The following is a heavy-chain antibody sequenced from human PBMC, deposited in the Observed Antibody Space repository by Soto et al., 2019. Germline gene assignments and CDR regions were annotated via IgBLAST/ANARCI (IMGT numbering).Heavy chain of an antibody. CDR1: GFTFSSYG. J-gene: IGHJ4*02. V-gene: IGHV3-30*18. CDR3: ANGLVPLVLLPFDY. CDR2: ISYDGSNK. Sequence: QVQLVESGGGVVQPGRSLRLSCAASGFTFSSYGMHWVRQAPGKGLEWVAVISYDGSNKYYADSVKCRFTISRDNSKNTLYLQMNSMRAEDTAVYYCANGLVPLVLLPFDYWGQGTLVTVSS. D-gene: IGHD2-8*02.